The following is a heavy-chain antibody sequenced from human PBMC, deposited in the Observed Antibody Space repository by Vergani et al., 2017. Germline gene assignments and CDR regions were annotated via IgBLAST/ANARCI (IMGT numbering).Heavy chain of an antibody. CDR3: AREYSSTSGRAFDF. Sequence: QLVESGGGWVQPGGSLRLSCVVSGFDFSSYIMNWVRQAPGKGLEWVSFVSTGTKSQSFAESVKGRFTISRDSAKNSLYLQMDSLRAEDTAVYYCAREYSSTSGRAFDFWGQGTKVTVSS. V-gene: IGHV3-48*01. CDR2: VSTGTKSQ. D-gene: IGHD2-2*01. CDR1: GFDFSSYI. J-gene: IGHJ3*01.